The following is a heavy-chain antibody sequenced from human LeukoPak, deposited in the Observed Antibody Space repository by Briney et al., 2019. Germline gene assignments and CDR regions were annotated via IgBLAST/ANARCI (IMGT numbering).Heavy chain of an antibody. CDR2: INPSGGST. D-gene: IGHD5-24*01. Sequence: GASVKVSCKAFGYTFTGYYMHWVRQAPGQGLEWMGIINPSGGSTSYAQKFQGRVTMTRDTSTSTVYMELSSLRSEDTAVYYCAREGLQQDNDYWGQGTLVTVSS. J-gene: IGHJ4*02. V-gene: IGHV1-46*01. CDR1: GYTFTGYY. CDR3: AREGLQQDNDY.